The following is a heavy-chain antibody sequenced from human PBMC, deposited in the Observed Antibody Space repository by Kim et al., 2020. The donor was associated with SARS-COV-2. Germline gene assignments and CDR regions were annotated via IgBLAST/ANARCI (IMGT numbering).Heavy chain of an antibody. CDR1: GYTFTSYG. J-gene: IGHJ4*02. Sequence: ASVKVSCKASGYTFTSYGISWVRQAPGQGLEWMGWISAYNGNTNYAQKLQGRVTMTTDTSTSTAYMELRSLRSDDTAVYYCARDGIAVRKSTRRHFDYWGQGTLVTVSS. V-gene: IGHV1-18*01. D-gene: IGHD6-19*01. CDR2: ISAYNGNT. CDR3: ARDGIAVRKSTRRHFDY.